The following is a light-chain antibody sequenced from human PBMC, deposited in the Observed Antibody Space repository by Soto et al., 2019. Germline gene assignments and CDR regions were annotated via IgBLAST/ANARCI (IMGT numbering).Light chain of an antibody. J-gene: IGLJ1*01. V-gene: IGLV2-14*01. Sequence: QSVLTQPASVSGSPGQSITISCTGTSSDVGGYNYVSWYQQHPGKAPKLMIYDVSNRPSGVSNRFSGSKSRNTASLTISGLQAEDEADYYCSSYTSSSTLDVFGTGTKVTVL. CDR2: DVS. CDR1: SSDVGGYNY. CDR3: SSYTSSSTLDV.